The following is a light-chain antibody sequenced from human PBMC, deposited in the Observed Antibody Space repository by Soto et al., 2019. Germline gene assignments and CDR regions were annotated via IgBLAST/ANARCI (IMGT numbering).Light chain of an antibody. V-gene: IGKV1-39*01. CDR2: AAS. J-gene: IGKJ1*01. CDR3: RQSYSTPQT. CDR1: QSISSY. Sequence: DIQMTQSPSSLSASVGERVTIICRASQSISSYLNWYQQKPGKAPKLLIYAASSLQSGVPSRFSGSGSGTDFTLTISSLQLEDFATYYCRQSYSTPQTFGQGTKVEIK.